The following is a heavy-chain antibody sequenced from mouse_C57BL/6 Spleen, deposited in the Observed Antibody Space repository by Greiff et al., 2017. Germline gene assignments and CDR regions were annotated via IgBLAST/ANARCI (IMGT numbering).Heavy chain of an antibody. D-gene: IGHD1-1*01. V-gene: IGHV1-55*01. CDR2: IYPGSGST. CDR1: GYTFTSYW. CDR3: ASSYGSSYVYYCDY. Sequence: QVQLQQPGAELVKPGASVKMSCKASGYTFTSYWLNWVKQRPGQGLEWIGDIYPGSGSTNYNEKIKSKATLTVDTSASTAYMQLSSLTSENSAVYDCASSYGSSYVYYCDYWGQGTTLTVSS. J-gene: IGHJ2*01.